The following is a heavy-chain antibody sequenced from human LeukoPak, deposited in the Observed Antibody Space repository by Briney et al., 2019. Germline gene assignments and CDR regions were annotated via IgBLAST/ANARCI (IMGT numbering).Heavy chain of an antibody. CDR2: INHSGGT. J-gene: IGHJ2*01. CDR3: AREEGGYDYWYFDL. V-gene: IGHV4-34*01. D-gene: IGHD5-12*01. CDR1: GGSFSGYS. Sequence: PSVTLSLTCAVSGGSFSGYSWSWIRQPPGKGLEWIGEINHSGGTNFNPSLKSRAILSVDTSKNQFSLKLSSVTAADTAVYYCAREEGGYDYWYFDLWGRGTLVTVSS.